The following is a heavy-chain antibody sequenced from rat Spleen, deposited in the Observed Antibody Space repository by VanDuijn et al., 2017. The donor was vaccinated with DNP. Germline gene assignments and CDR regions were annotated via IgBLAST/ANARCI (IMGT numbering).Heavy chain of an antibody. V-gene: IGHV3-1*01. J-gene: IGHJ1*01. D-gene: IGHD1-11*01. Sequence: QLQESGPGRVKPSQSLSLTCSVTGYSITSNYWGWIRKFPGNKMEWMGYISYSGSTGYNPSLKSRNSITRDTSKNQFFLQLNSITTEDTATYYCARGLNYGGYNYYWYFDFWGPGTMVTVSS. CDR2: ISYSGST. CDR3: ARGLNYGGYNYYWYFDF. CDR1: GYSITSNY.